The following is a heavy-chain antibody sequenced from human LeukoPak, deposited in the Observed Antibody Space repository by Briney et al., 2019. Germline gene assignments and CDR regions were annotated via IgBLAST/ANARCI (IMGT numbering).Heavy chain of an antibody. D-gene: IGHD6-13*01. V-gene: IGHV4-34*01. J-gene: IGHJ6*03. Sequence: SETLSLTCAVYGGSFSGYYWSWIRQPPGKVLEWIGEINHSGSTNYNPSLKSRVTISVDTSKNQFSLKLSSVTAADTAVYYCARGLRGSSWYERRTYYYYYMDVWGKGTTVTVSS. CDR3: ARGLRGSSWYERRTYYYYYMDV. CDR1: GGSFSGYY. CDR2: INHSGST.